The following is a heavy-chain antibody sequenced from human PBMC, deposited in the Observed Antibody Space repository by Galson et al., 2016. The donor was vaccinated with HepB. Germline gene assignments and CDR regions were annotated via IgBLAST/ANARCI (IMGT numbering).Heavy chain of an antibody. CDR2: IYPADSET. V-gene: IGHV5-51*01. Sequence: QSGAEVKKPGESLKISCKGSGYSFTSNWIGWVRQMPGKGLEWMGIIYPADSETIYSPSFQGQVTISADKSISAAYLQWSSLKASDTAMYYCARLGGTMWNKKLGLGYFQQWGQGTLVTVSS. D-gene: IGHD7-27*01. CDR1: GYSFTSNW. CDR3: ARLGGTMWNKKLGLGYFQQ. J-gene: IGHJ1*01.